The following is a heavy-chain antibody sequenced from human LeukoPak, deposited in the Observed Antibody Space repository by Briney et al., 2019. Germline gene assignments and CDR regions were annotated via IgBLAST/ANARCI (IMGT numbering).Heavy chain of an antibody. V-gene: IGHV3-48*03. Sequence: GGSLRLSCVVSGFTFSTYEMNWVRQAPGKGLEWVSYISSSGNTIFYADSVRGRFTISRDNAKNSLYLQMNSLRAEDTAVYYCAREGQDLFDYWGQGTLVTVSS. D-gene: IGHD2-15*01. CDR1: GFTFSTYE. CDR3: AREGQDLFDY. J-gene: IGHJ4*02. CDR2: ISSSGNTI.